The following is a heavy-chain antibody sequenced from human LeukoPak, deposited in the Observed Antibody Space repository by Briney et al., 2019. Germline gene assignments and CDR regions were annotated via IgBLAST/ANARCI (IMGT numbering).Heavy chain of an antibody. CDR1: GFTFNNYA. Sequence: PGRSLRLSCAASGFTFNNYAMNWVRQAPGKGLEWVSGITGNSVRTYYADSVKGRFTISRDNSKNTLFLQMNSLRAEDTAIYYCAKPSREWLIYAFDIWGQGTVVTVSS. CDR2: ITGNSVRT. D-gene: IGHD6-19*01. CDR3: AKPSREWLIYAFDI. J-gene: IGHJ3*02. V-gene: IGHV3-23*01.